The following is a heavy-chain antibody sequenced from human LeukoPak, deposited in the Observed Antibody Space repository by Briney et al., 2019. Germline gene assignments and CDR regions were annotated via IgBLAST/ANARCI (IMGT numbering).Heavy chain of an antibody. J-gene: IGHJ4*02. D-gene: IGHD3/OR15-3a*01. CDR1: GYTFTGLH. Sequence: ASVKVSCKASGYTFTGLHIHWVRQAPGQGLEWMGLINPDSGGTNYAQNFQGRVTMTRDTSISTAYMELIRLTSDDTAVYYCAKEGTGIDYWGQGTLVTVSS. CDR2: INPDSGGT. CDR3: AKEGTGIDY. V-gene: IGHV1-2*02.